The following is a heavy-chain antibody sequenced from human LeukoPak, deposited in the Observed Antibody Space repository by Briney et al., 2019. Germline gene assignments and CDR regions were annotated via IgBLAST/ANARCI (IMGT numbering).Heavy chain of an antibody. V-gene: IGHV3-74*01. CDR3: AKDSGVSGSYYP. CDR2: INSDGSST. J-gene: IGHJ5*02. D-gene: IGHD1-26*01. CDR1: GFTFSSYW. Sequence: GGSLRLSCGASGFTFSSYWMHWVRQAPGKGLVWVSRINSDGSSTSYADSVKGRFTISRDNAKNTLYLQMNSLRAEDTAVYYCAKDSGVSGSYYPWGQGTLVTVSS.